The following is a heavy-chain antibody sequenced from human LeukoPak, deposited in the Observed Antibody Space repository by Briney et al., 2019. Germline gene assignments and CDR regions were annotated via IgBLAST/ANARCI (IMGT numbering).Heavy chain of an antibody. CDR3: ARGGVWYFDL. J-gene: IGHJ2*01. CDR2: IHLSGST. V-gene: IGHV4-59*11. CDR1: GGSISFHY. Sequence: PSETLSLTCTVSGGSISFHYWSWIRQPPGEGLEWIGYIHLSGSTYYDPSLRSRVTISGDTSKNQFSLRLNSVTAAATAVYYCARGGVWYFDLWGRGILVTVSS. D-gene: IGHD3-16*01.